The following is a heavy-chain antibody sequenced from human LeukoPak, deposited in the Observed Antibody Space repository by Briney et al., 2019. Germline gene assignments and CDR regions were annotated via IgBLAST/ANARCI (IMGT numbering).Heavy chain of an antibody. D-gene: IGHD3-10*01. CDR3: ARMRGSGYYYMDV. J-gene: IGHJ6*03. V-gene: IGHV4-4*07. Sequence: SETLSLTCTVSGGSISSYYWSWIRQPAGKGLEWIGRIYTSGSTNYNHSLKSRVTISVDKSKNQFSLKLSSVTAADTAVYYCARMRGSGYYYMDVWGKGTTVTVSS. CDR2: IYTSGST. CDR1: GGSISSYY.